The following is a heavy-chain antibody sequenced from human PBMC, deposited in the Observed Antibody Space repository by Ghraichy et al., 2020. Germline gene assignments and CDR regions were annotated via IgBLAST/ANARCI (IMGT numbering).Heavy chain of an antibody. V-gene: IGHV3-21*01. CDR3: ARDSDHTNFGVYYYYYYMDV. D-gene: IGHD3-3*01. J-gene: IGHJ6*03. CDR1: GFTFSSYS. CDR2: ISSSSSNI. Sequence: GGSLRLSCAASGFTFSSYSMNWVRQAPGKGLEWVSSISSSSSNIYYEDSVKGRFTISRDNAKNSLYLQMKSLRAEDTAVYYCARDSDHTNFGVYYYYYYMDVWGKGTTVTVSS.